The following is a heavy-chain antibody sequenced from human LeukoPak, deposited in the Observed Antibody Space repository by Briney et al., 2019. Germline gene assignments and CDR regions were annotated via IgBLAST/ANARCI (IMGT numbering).Heavy chain of an antibody. CDR3: ARGLGFWATFDP. J-gene: IGHJ5*02. CDR1: GYTFTSYD. CDR2: MNPNSGNT. Sequence: ASVKVSCKASGYTFTSYDINWVRQATGQGLEWMGWMNPNSGNTGYAQKFQGRVTITRNTSISTAYMELSSLRSEDTAVYYCARGLGFWATFDPWGQGTLVTVSS. V-gene: IGHV1-8*03. D-gene: IGHD3-3*01.